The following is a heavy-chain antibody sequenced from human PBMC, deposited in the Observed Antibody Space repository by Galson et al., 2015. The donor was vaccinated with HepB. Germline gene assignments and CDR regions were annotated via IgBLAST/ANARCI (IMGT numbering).Heavy chain of an antibody. Sequence: TLSLTCTVSGGSISSYYWSWIRQPPGKGLEWIGYIYYSGSTNYNPSLKSRVTISVDTSKNQFSLKLSSVTAADTAVYYCARRAGDYGGNSEVDYWGQGTLVTVSS. D-gene: IGHD4-23*01. CDR2: IYYSGST. J-gene: IGHJ4*02. V-gene: IGHV4-59*01. CDR1: GGSISSYY. CDR3: ARRAGDYGGNSEVDY.